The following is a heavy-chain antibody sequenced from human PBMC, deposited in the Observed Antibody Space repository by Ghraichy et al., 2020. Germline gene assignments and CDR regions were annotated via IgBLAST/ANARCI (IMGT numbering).Heavy chain of an antibody. D-gene: IGHD3-22*01. CDR1: DASISSRSFY. Sequence: SETLSLTCTVSDASISSRSFYWGWIRQSPGKGLELIGTMSYSGATYYNPSLKSRVTISGDTSKNQVSLKLSSVTAADTAVYYCARHRARYDGSGYPNDAFDFWGQGKMVTVS. CDR3: ARHRARYDGSGYPNDAFDF. J-gene: IGHJ3*01. CDR2: MSYSGAT. V-gene: IGHV4-39*01.